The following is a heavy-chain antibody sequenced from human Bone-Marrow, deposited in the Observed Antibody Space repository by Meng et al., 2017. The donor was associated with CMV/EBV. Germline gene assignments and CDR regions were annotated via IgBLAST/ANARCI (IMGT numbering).Heavy chain of an antibody. J-gene: IGHJ6*01. D-gene: IGHD4-11*01. Sequence: GGSLRLSCAASGFTFSSYDMHWVRQATGKGLEWVSAIGTAGDTYYPGSVKGRFTISRENAKNSLYLQMNSLRAGDTAVYYCARVGYSNLKGDYYYAMDVWGQGTTVTVSS. CDR3: ARVGYSNLKGDYYYAMDV. V-gene: IGHV3-13*01. CDR1: GFTFSSYD. CDR2: IGTAGDT.